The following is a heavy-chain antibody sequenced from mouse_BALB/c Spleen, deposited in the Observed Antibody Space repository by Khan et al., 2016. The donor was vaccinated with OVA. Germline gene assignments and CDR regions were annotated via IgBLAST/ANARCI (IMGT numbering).Heavy chain of an antibody. J-gene: IGHJ1*01. CDR3: ARDYGNYGWYVDV. D-gene: IGHD2-1*01. Sequence: QVQLKQSGPGLVAPSQSLSITCTVSGFSLTNYGVHWVRQPPGKGLEWLGVIWTGGGTNYNSALMSRLSISKDNSKSQVFLKMNSLQTEDTAMYYGARDYGNYGWYVDVWGAGTTVTVSS. V-gene: IGHV2-9*02. CDR1: GFSLTNYG. CDR2: IWTGGGT.